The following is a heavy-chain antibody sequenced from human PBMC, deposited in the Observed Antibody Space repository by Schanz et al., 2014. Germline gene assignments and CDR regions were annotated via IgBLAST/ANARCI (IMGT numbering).Heavy chain of an antibody. D-gene: IGHD4-17*01. Sequence: EVQLVESGGGLVQPGGSLRLSCTASGFTFSSYSMNWVRQAPGKGLEWVSYVSRSTPDIYYADSVKGRFTMSRDNAKNSVFLQMNSLRAEDTAVYYCARKMKLGVYGGKGHDSLDIWGQGTMXTVSS. V-gene: IGHV3-48*01. CDR1: GFTFSSYS. CDR2: VSRSTPDI. J-gene: IGHJ3*02. CDR3: ARKMKLGVYGGKGHDSLDI.